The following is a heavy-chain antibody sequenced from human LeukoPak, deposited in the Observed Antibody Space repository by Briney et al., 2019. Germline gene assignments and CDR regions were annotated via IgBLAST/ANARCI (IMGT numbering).Heavy chain of an antibody. V-gene: IGHV7-4-1*02. D-gene: IGHD1-26*01. CDR2: INTNTGNP. CDR3: AREGQWELLEYFQH. Sequence: GASVKVSCKASGYTFTSYAMNWVRQAPGQGLEWMGWINTNTGNPTYAQGFTGRFVSSLDTSVSTAYLQISSLKAEDTAVYYCAREGQWELLEYFQHWGQGTLVTVSS. CDR1: GYTFTSYA. J-gene: IGHJ1*01.